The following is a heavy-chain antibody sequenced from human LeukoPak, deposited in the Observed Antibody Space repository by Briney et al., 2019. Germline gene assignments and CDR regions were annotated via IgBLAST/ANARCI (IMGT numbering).Heavy chain of an antibody. V-gene: IGHV3-11*01. CDR1: GFTFSDSY. CDR2: ISGSSSAI. Sequence: AGGSLRLSCAASGFTFSDSYISWIRQAPGKGLEWVSYISGSSSAIYYADSVKGRFTISRDNAKNSVYLQMNSLKAEDTAMYYCARVGYSGYGVYWGQGTLVTVSS. J-gene: IGHJ4*02. CDR3: ARVGYSGYGVY. D-gene: IGHD5-12*01.